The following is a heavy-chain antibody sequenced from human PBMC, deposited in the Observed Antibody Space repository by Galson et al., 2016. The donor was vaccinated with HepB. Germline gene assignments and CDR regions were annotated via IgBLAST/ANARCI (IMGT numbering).Heavy chain of an antibody. CDR2: TRNRARSYTT. CDR3: TRTGLGDFDY. CDR1: GFILRDYY. J-gene: IGHJ4*02. V-gene: IGHV3-72*01. Sequence: SLRLSCAASGFILRDYYMDWVRQAPGKGLEWVGRTRNRARSYTTDYVASVKGRFTISRDNSKSSVYLHMNGLKPEDTALYYCTRTGLGDFDYWGRGTLVTVSS.